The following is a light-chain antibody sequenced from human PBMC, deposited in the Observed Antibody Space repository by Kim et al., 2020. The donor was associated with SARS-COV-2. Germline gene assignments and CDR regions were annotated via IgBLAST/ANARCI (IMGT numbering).Light chain of an antibody. Sequence: DIQLTQSPSFLSASVGDRVTISCRASQGISSYVAWYQQKPGKAPNLLIYAASTLQSGVPSRFSGSGSGTEFTLTISSLQPEDFATYYCQQLKAFGGGTKVDIK. CDR3: QQLKA. CDR1: QGISSY. V-gene: IGKV1-9*01. CDR2: AAS. J-gene: IGKJ4*01.